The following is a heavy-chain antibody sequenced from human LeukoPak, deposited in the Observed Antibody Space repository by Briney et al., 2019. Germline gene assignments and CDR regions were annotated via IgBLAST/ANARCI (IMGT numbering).Heavy chain of an antibody. CDR1: GFTFSRYG. CDR3: AKDLLRTTVTMLYYYYYGMDV. CDR2: ISYDGSNK. Sequence: GRSLRLSCAASGFTFSRYGMHWVRQAPGKGLEWVAVISYDGSNKYYADSVKGRFTISRDNSKNTLYLQMNSLRAEDTAVYYCAKDLLRTTVTMLYYYYYGMDVWGQGTTVTVSS. V-gene: IGHV3-30*18. J-gene: IGHJ6*02. D-gene: IGHD4-17*01.